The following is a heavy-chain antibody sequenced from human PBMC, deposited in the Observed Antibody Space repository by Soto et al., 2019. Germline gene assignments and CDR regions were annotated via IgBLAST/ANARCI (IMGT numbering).Heavy chain of an antibody. J-gene: IGHJ6*02. D-gene: IGHD3-3*02. Sequence: GALRLSCVTSGFTFSRNTMNWVRQAPGKGLEWVASITSSGSYVYYADSVKGRFSASRDNAKNSLSLQMDSLRPDDTAIYFCVKDEGIEAMDVWGQGTTVTVSS. V-gene: IGHV3-21*01. CDR3: VKDEGIEAMDV. CDR2: ITSSGSYV. CDR1: GFTFSRNT.